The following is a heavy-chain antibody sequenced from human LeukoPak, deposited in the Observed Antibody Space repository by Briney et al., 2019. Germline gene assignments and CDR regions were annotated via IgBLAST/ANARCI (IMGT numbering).Heavy chain of an antibody. J-gene: IGHJ4*02. V-gene: IGHV4-34*01. CDR2: INHSGST. CDR1: GGSFSGYY. Sequence: SETLSLTCAVYGGSFSGYYWSWIRQPPGKGLEWIGEINHSGSTNYNPSLKSRVTISVDTSKNQFPLKLSSVTAADTAVYYCARGEYYDFWSGSLPDYWGQGTLVTVSS. CDR3: ARGEYYDFWSGSLPDY. D-gene: IGHD3-3*01.